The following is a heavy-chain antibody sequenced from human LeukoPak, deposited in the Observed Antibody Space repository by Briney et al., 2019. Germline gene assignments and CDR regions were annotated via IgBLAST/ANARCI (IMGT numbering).Heavy chain of an antibody. CDR3: ARDRAVSWFDS. D-gene: IGHD3-10*01. J-gene: IGHJ5*01. Sequence: PGGSLRLSCAASGLTFSSHGFHWVRQAPGKGLEWVTFISLDGTMKSYADSVKGRFTFSRDDSKNTLYLEMNSLRAEDTAVYYCARDRAVSWFDSWGLGTLVTVSS. V-gene: IGHV3-33*05. CDR2: ISLDGTMK. CDR1: GLTFSSHG.